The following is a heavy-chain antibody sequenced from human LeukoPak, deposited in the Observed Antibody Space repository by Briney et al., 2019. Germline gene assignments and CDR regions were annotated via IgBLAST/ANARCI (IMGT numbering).Heavy chain of an antibody. CDR2: ISSSSNYI. V-gene: IGHV3-21*04. CDR3: VRVRPNTAMVYFDY. J-gene: IGHJ4*02. Sequence: PGGSLRLSCAASGFTFSSYSMNWVRQAPGKGLEWVSSISSSSNYIYYADSVKGRFTISRDNGKNSLYLQMNSLRAEDTALYYCVRVRPNTAMVYFDYWGQGTLVTVSS. D-gene: IGHD5-18*01. CDR1: GFTFSSYS.